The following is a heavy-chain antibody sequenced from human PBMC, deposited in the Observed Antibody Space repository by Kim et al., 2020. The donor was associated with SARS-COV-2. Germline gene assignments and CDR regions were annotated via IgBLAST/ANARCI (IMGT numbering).Heavy chain of an antibody. Sequence: AQGFTGRFVFSLDTSVSTAYLQISSLKAEDTAVYYCAREDYYGSRGLFDYWGQGTLVTVSS. J-gene: IGHJ4*02. D-gene: IGHD3-10*01. V-gene: IGHV7-4-1*02. CDR3: AREDYYGSRGLFDY.